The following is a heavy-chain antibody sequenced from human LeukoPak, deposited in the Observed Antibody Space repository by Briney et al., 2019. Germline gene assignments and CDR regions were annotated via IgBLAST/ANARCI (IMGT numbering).Heavy chain of an antibody. J-gene: IGHJ3*02. CDR1: VYSISSGYY. D-gene: IGHD4-17*01. CDR2: IYTSGST. V-gene: IGHV4-61*02. CDR3: ARDPAYGDYGIAFDI. Sequence: PSETLSLTCAVSVYSISSGYYWSWIRQPAGKGLEWIGRIYTSGSTNYNPSLKSRVTISVDTSKNQFSLKLSSVTAADTAVYYCARDPAYGDYGIAFDIWGQGTMVTVSS.